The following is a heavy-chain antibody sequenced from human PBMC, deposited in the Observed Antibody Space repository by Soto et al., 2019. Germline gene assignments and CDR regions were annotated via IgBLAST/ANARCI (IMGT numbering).Heavy chain of an antibody. CDR1: GYTFTSYG. V-gene: IGHV1-18*04. CDR3: ARMWDDDILTGPLGAFDI. Sequence: ASVKVSCKASGYTFTSYGISWVRQAPGQGLEWMGWISAYNGNTNYAQKLQGRVTMTTDTSTSTAYMELRSLRSDDTAVYYCARMWDDDILTGPLGAFDIWGQGTMGNGS. CDR2: ISAYNGNT. J-gene: IGHJ3*02. D-gene: IGHD3-9*01.